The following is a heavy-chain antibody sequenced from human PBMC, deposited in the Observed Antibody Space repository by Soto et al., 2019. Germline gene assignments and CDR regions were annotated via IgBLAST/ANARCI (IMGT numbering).Heavy chain of an antibody. CDR3: ARSEEDSDYYYYGMDV. J-gene: IGHJ6*02. CDR2: TYYRSRWYS. Sequence: SQTLSLTCVGSGDTVSSNTVAWNWVRQSPSRGLEWLGRTYYRSRWYSDYAVSVRSRIDINADTSKNQVSLQLNSVTPEDTAVYYCARSEEDSDYYYYGMDVWGQGTTVTVSS. CDR1: GDTVSSNTVA. D-gene: IGHD2-15*01. V-gene: IGHV6-1*01.